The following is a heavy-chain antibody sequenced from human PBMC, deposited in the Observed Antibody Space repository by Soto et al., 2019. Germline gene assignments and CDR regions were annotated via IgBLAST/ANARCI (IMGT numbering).Heavy chain of an antibody. J-gene: IGHJ6*02. D-gene: IGHD6-19*01. Sequence: GGSLRLSCSASGFTFSSYAMHWVRQAPGKGLEYVSAISSNGGSTYYADSVKGRFTISRDNSKNTLYLQMSSLRAEDTAVDYCVKGPGYSSTSGYYYYGMDVWGQGTTVTVSS. CDR2: ISSNGGST. CDR1: GFTFSSYA. V-gene: IGHV3-64D*08. CDR3: VKGPGYSSTSGYYYYGMDV.